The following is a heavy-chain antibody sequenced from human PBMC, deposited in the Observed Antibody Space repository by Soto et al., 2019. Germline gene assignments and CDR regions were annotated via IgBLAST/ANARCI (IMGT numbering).Heavy chain of an antibody. CDR3: AKDLTIFGVVIRGSSGMDV. V-gene: IGHV3-30*18. Sequence: GGSLRLSCAASGFTFSSYGMHWVRQAPGKGLEWVAVISYDGSNKCYADSVKGRFTISRDNSKNTLYLQMNSLRAEDTAVYYCAKDLTIFGVVIRGSSGMDVWGQGTTVTVSS. CDR2: ISYDGSNK. D-gene: IGHD3-3*01. J-gene: IGHJ6*02. CDR1: GFTFSSYG.